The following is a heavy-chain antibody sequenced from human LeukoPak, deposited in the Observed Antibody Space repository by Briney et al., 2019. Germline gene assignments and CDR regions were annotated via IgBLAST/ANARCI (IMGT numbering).Heavy chain of an antibody. CDR3: ASRYCANGVCSETLYYYFGMDA. J-gene: IGHJ6*02. Sequence: GASVKVSCKSSGGTLSNLAVSWVRQAPGQGPEWMGGIIPILGTANYAQKFQGRVTITADASTTTTYIELSSLRFEDSAVYYCASRYCANGVCSETLYYYFGMDAWGQGTTVTVSS. D-gene: IGHD2-8*01. CDR1: GGTLSNLA. V-gene: IGHV1-69*13. CDR2: IIPILGTA.